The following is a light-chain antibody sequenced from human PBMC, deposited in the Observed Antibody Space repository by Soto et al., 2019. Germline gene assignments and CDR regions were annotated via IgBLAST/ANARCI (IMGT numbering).Light chain of an antibody. CDR1: QIIGSW. V-gene: IGKV1-12*02. CDR2: AAS. Sequence: DIQMTQSPSSVSASIGDRVTITCRASQIIGSWLAWYQQKPGRAPTLLIYAASSLQSGVPSRFSGSGSATDFTLTITSLQAEDSATYYWQQANSFPFTSGPGTRVDIK. J-gene: IGKJ3*01. CDR3: QQANSFPFT.